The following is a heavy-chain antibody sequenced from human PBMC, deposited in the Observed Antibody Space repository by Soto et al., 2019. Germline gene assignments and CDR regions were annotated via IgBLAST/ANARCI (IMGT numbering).Heavy chain of an antibody. Sequence: GGSLRLSCAASGFTFSSYGMRWVRQAPGKGLEWVAVISYDGSNKYYADSVKGRFTISRDNSKNTLYLQMNSLRAEDTAVYYCAKAAKDIVVVPAAMLEFYYYMDVWGKGTKVTVSS. J-gene: IGHJ6*03. V-gene: IGHV3-30*18. CDR3: AKAAKDIVVVPAAMLEFYYYMDV. CDR1: GFTFSSYG. CDR2: ISYDGSNK. D-gene: IGHD2-2*01.